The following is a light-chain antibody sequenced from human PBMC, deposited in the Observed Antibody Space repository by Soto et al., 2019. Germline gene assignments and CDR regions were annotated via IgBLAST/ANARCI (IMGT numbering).Light chain of an antibody. CDR3: QQYNKWPLWT. CDR1: QSVSSN. CDR2: GTS. V-gene: IGKV3-15*01. Sequence: EIVMTQSPATLSVSPGERATLSCRASQSVSSNLVWYQQKPGQAPRLLIYGTSTRATGIPARFSGSGSGTEFTLTISSLQSEDIAVYHCQQYNKWPLWTFGQGTKVXIK. J-gene: IGKJ1*01.